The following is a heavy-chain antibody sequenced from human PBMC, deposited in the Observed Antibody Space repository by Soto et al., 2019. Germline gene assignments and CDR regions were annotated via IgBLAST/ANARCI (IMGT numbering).Heavy chain of an antibody. V-gene: IGHV5-51*01. CDR1: GYSFTSYW. CDR2: IYPGDSDT. D-gene: IGHD6-6*01. CDR3: ARQAPYSSSSGNNWFDP. Sequence: GESLKISCKGSGYSFTSYWIGWVRQMPGKGLEWMGIIYPGDSDTRYSPSFQGQVTISADKSISTAYLQWSSLKASDTAMYYCARQAPYSSSSGNNWFDPWGQGTLVTVSS. J-gene: IGHJ5*02.